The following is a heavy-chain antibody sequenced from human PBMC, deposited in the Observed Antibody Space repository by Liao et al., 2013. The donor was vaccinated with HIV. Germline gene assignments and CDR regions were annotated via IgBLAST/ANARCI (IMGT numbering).Heavy chain of an antibody. CDR1: GGSIRSSY. J-gene: IGHJ5*02. CDR2: IYTSGST. Sequence: QVQLQESGPGLVRPSETLSLTCTVFGGSIRSSYWSWIRRPAGRGLEWIGRIYTSGSTNYNPSLKSRVTISVDTSKNQFSLKLSSVTAADTAVYYCARDRGYCSGGSCYSWFDPWGQGTLVTVSS. CDR3: ARDRGYCSGGSCYSWFDP. D-gene: IGHD2-15*01. V-gene: IGHV4-4*07.